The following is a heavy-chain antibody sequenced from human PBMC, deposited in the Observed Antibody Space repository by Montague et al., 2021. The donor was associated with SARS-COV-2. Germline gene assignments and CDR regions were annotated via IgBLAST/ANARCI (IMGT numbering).Heavy chain of an antibody. J-gene: IGHJ6*02. D-gene: IGHD4-17*01. V-gene: IGHV4-34*01. CDR1: GGSFSGYY. CDR3: ARGQSVTTCWGAYYGMDV. CDR2: INHSGST. Sequence: SETLSLTCAVYGGSFSGYYWSWIRQPPGKGLEWIGEINHSGSTNYNPSLKSRVTISVDTSKNQFSLKLSSVTAANTAGYYCARGQSVTTCWGAYYGMDVWGQGTTVTVSS.